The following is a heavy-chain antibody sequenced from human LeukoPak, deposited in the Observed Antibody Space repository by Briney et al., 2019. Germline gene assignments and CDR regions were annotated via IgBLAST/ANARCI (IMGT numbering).Heavy chain of an antibody. Sequence: ASVKVSCKASGYTFTSYGISWVRQAPGQGLEWMGWISAYNGDTNYAQKLQGRVTTTTDTSTSTAYMELRSLRSDDTAVYYCARDSVNYYGSGSYGYWGQGTLVTVSS. J-gene: IGHJ4*02. CDR2: ISAYNGDT. CDR1: GYTFTSYG. D-gene: IGHD3-10*01. CDR3: ARDSVNYYGSGSYGY. V-gene: IGHV1-18*01.